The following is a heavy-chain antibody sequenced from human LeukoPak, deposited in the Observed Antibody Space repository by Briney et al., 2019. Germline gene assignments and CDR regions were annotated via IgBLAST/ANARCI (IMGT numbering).Heavy chain of an antibody. Sequence: PWRSLRLSCAASGFTFSSYTMHWVRQAPGKGLELVAVMSNDGNSYAHSEKGRFTISRENSKNPLYLQMDSLRPEGTAVYYCARDGGGGGSYPDYWGQGTLVSVSS. V-gene: IGHV3-30*04. J-gene: IGHJ4*02. CDR1: GFTFSSYT. CDR2: MSNDGN. D-gene: IGHD1-26*01. CDR3: ARDGGGGGSYPDY.